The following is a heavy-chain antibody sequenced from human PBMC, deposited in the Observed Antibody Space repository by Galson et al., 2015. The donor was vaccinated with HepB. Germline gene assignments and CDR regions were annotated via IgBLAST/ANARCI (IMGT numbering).Heavy chain of an antibody. CDR1: GYTFHAFY. V-gene: IGHV1-2*02. J-gene: IGHJ4*02. CDR3: VREGDVVPATVPCDY. D-gene: IGHD2-2*01. CDR2: INANSGAT. Sequence: SVKVSCKASGYTFHAFYMHWIRQAPGQGLEWLGWINANSGATEYAQKFQGRVTLTRDTSITTAYMELTGLTSDDTAVYFCVREGDVVPATVPCDYWGQGTLLAVSS.